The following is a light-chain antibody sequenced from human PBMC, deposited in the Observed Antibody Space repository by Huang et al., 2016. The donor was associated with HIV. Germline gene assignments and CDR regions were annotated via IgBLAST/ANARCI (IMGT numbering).Light chain of an antibody. V-gene: IGKV1-16*02. CDR1: QGIRNL. J-gene: IGKJ5*01. CDR3: QQYKSYPFT. Sequence: DIQMTQSPSSLSASIGDRVTITCRASQGIRNLLACIQQKPGKAPRSLIYAASSLRGGVPSNFSGSGSGTEFTLTINSLQPEDFATYYCQQYKSYPFTFGLGTRLEIK. CDR2: AAS.